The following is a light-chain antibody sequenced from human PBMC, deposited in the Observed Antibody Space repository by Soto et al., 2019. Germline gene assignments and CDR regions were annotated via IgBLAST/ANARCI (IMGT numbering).Light chain of an antibody. CDR2: EAS. CDR3: QQYTNYPWT. Sequence: DIQMTQSPSTLSASVGDRATITCRASQSIRYRLAWFQQKPGKAPRLLIYEASRLESGVPSRISGSGSGTEFTLTISSLQPDDFATYYCQQYTNYPWTVGQGTKVDSK. J-gene: IGKJ1*01. CDR1: QSIRYR. V-gene: IGKV1-5*03.